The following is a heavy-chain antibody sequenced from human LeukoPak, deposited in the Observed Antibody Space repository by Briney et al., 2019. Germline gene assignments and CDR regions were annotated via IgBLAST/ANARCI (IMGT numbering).Heavy chain of an antibody. CDR3: ARDPYSGNYGDYYYYYMDV. CDR2: ISYDGSNK. J-gene: IGHJ6*03. V-gene: IGHV3-30*03. CDR1: GFTFSSYS. Sequence: GGSLRLSCAASGFTFSSYSMNWVRQAPGKGLEWVAVISYDGSNKYYADSVKGRFTISRDNAKSSLYLQMNSLRDEDTAVYYCARDPYSGNYGDYYYYYMDVWGKGTTVTVSS. D-gene: IGHD1-26*01.